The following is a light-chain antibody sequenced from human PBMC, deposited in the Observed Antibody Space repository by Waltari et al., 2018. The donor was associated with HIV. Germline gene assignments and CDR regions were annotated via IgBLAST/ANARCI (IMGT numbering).Light chain of an antibody. J-gene: IGLJ1*01. CDR3: SSYVVNSTPYV. CDR2: EVT. Sequence: QSALTQPASVSGSPGQSITISCTGTSNDVGRYDYVSWYPHHPGKAPKLVIYEVTNRPSGISNRFSGSKSGNTASLTISGLQAEDEADYYCSSYVVNSTPYVFGSGTKVTVL. V-gene: IGLV2-14*01. CDR1: SNDVGRYDY.